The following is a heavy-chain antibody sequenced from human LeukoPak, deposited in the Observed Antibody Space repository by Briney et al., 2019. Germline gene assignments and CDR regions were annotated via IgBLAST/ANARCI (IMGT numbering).Heavy chain of an antibody. CDR3: ARVTMVRGPLCDV. J-gene: IGHJ6*02. Sequence: SSETLSLTCTVSGGSISSYYWSWIRQPAGKGLEWIGYIYYSGSTNYNPSLKSRVTISVDTSKNQFSLKLSSVTAADTAVYYCARVTMVRGPLCDVWGQGTTVTVSS. V-gene: IGHV4-59*01. CDR1: GGSISSYY. D-gene: IGHD3-10*01. CDR2: IYYSGST.